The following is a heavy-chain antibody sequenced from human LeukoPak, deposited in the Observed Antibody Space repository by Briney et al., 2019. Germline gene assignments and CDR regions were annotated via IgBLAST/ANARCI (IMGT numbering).Heavy chain of an antibody. CDR2: ISGSGGST. CDR3: ARDWYGGNSRGY. CDR1: GFTFSSYA. J-gene: IGHJ4*02. V-gene: IGHV3-23*01. Sequence: PGGSLRLSCAAPGFTFSSYAMSWVRQAPGKGLEWVSAISGSGGSTYYADSVKGRFTISRDNSKNTLYLQMNSLRAEDTAVYYCARDWYGGNSRGYWGQGTLVTVSS. D-gene: IGHD4-23*01.